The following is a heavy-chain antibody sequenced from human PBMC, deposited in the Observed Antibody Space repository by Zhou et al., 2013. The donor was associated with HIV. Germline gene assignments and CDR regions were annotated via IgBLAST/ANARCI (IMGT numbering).Heavy chain of an antibody. D-gene: IGHD1-7*01. CDR1: GGTFSSYA. CDR3: ARDPIGSPQITGTIGVDY. V-gene: IGHV1-69*14. Sequence: QVQLVQSGAEVKKPGSSVKVSCKASGGTFSSYAISWVRQAPGQGLEWMGGIIPIFGTANYAQKFQGRVTITADKSTSTAYMELSSLRSEDTAVYYCARDPIGSPQITGTIGVDYWGQGTLVTVSS. J-gene: IGHJ4*02. CDR2: IIPIFGTA.